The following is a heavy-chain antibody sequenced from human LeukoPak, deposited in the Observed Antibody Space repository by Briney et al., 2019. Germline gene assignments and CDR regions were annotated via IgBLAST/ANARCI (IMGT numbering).Heavy chain of an antibody. D-gene: IGHD1-26*01. CDR2: IKTDGSTI. J-gene: IGHJ2*01. CDR1: GFIFSNYW. Sequence: PGGSLRLSCAASGFIFSNYWMHWVRQAPGKGLVWVSRIKTDGSTITYADSVKSRFTISRDNAMNTLYLQMDSLGAEDTAVYYCARVGQGEWFFDLWGRGTLVTVSS. CDR3: ARVGQGEWFFDL. V-gene: IGHV3-74*01.